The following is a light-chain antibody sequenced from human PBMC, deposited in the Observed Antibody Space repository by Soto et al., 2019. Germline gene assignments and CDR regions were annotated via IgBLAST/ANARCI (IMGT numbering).Light chain of an antibody. J-gene: IGLJ1*01. V-gene: IGLV1-40*01. Sequence: QSVLTQPPSVSGAPGQRVTISCTGGTSNIGAGYDVHWYQQLPGTAPKLLIYGNSNRPSGVPDRFSGSKSGTSASLAITGLQAEDEGDYYCQSNDSSLSGYVFGNGTKATVL. CDR3: QSNDSSLSGYV. CDR2: GNS. CDR1: TSNIGAGYD.